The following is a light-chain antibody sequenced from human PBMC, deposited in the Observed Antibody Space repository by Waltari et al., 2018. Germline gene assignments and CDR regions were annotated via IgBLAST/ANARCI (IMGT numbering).Light chain of an antibody. CDR1: RSNIGNNY. Sequence: QSVLTQPPSASGTPGQRVTIPCSGGRSNIGNNYVFWYQQFPGTAPKLLIYRIYQRPSGVPDRVSGSKSGTSASLAISGLRSEDEADYYCAAWDDRLSVWVFGGGTKLTVL. J-gene: IGLJ3*02. V-gene: IGLV1-47*01. CDR3: AAWDDRLSVWV. CDR2: RIY.